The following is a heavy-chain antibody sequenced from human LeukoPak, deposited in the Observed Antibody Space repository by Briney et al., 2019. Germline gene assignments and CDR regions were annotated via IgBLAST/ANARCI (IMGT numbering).Heavy chain of an antibody. CDR2: IIPIFGTA. V-gene: IGHV1-69*05. Sequence: SVKVSCKASGGTFSSYAISWVRQAPGQGLEWMGGIIPIFGTANYAQKFQGRVTITTDESTSTAYMELSSLRSEYTAVYYCARATYYYGSGSYYNRGPYYYYYYMDVWGKGTTVTVSS. CDR1: GGTFSSYA. D-gene: IGHD3-10*01. J-gene: IGHJ6*03. CDR3: ARATYYYGSGSYYNRGPYYYYYYMDV.